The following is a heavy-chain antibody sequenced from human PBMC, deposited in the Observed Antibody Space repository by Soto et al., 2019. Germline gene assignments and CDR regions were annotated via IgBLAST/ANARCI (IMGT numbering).Heavy chain of an antibody. D-gene: IGHD5-18*01. CDR1: GGSISSYY. CDR3: ARGPGDTLRL. J-gene: IGHJ4*02. Sequence: PSETLSLTCTVSGGSISSYYWSWIRQPPGKGLEWIGYIYYSGSTYYNPSLKSRVTISVDTSKNQFSLKLSSVTAADTAVYYCARGPGDTLRLWGQGTLVTVSS. V-gene: IGHV4-59*08. CDR2: IYYSGST.